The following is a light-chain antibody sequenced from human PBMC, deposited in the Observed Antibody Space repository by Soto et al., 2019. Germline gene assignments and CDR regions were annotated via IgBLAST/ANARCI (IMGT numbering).Light chain of an antibody. CDR3: QQFQNWPLT. CDR1: QSVSSN. V-gene: IGKV3-15*01. J-gene: IGKJ4*01. Sequence: EIVMTQSPATLSVSLGERATLSCRASQSVSSNLAWYQQKPGQGPSLLIYGASTRATAIPARFSGSGSGTDFTLTISSLQSEDFALYYCQQFQNWPLTFGGGTKVEVK. CDR2: GAS.